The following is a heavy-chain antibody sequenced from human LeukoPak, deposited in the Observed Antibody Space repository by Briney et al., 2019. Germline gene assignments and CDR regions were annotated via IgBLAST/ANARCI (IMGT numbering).Heavy chain of an antibody. V-gene: IGHV1-69*04. Sequence: ASVKVSCKASGGTFSSYAISWVRQAPGQGLELMGRIIPILGIANYAQKFQGRVTITADKSTSTAYMELGSLRSEDTAVYYCATPTPKYRSGWYEDGWFDPWGQGTLVTVSS. D-gene: IGHD6-19*01. CDR1: GGTFSSYA. CDR3: ATPTPKYRSGWYEDGWFDP. J-gene: IGHJ5*02. CDR2: IIPILGIA.